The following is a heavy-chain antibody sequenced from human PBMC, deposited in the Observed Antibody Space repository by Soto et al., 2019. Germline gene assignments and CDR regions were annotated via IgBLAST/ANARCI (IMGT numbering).Heavy chain of an antibody. CDR3: ARAPHYEILAAIDY. D-gene: IGHD3-9*01. V-gene: IGHV4-31*03. CDR2: IYDSGST. J-gene: IGHJ4*02. Sequence: QVQLQESGPGLVRPSQSLSLTCTVSGASVNSDVCYWTWIRQHPEQGLEWIGYIYDSGSTYYNPSLESRVSISLDTPNNQFSLNLKSVTAADTAIYYCARAPHYEILAAIDYWGQGTLVTVSS. CDR1: GASVNSDVCY.